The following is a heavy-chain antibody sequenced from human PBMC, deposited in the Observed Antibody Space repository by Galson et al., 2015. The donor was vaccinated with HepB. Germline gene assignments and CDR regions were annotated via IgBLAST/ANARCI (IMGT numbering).Heavy chain of an antibody. V-gene: IGHV3-7*03. CDR3: AKDQPHHYFDY. CDR2: IKQDASER. J-gene: IGHJ4*02. Sequence: SLRLSCAASGFTFSDYWMHWVRQAPGQGLEWVANIKQDASERYYVDSVLGRFTISRDNAKNSVYLQMNNLRVEDTAVYYCAKDQPHHYFDYWGQGTLVTVSS. CDR1: GFTFSDYW.